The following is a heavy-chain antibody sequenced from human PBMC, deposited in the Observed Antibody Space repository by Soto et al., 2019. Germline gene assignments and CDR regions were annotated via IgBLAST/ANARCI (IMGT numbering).Heavy chain of an antibody. V-gene: IGHV1-69*01. CDR1: GGTFSSYA. Sequence: QVQLVQSGAEVKKPGSSVKVSCKASGGTFSSYAISWVRQAPGQGLEWMGGIIPIFGTANYAQKFQGRVTTTADESTSAAYMELGSLRSEDTAVYYCARAYTAMVRVAFDIWGQGTMVTVSS. CDR3: ARAYTAMVRVAFDI. D-gene: IGHD5-18*01. J-gene: IGHJ3*02. CDR2: IIPIFGTA.